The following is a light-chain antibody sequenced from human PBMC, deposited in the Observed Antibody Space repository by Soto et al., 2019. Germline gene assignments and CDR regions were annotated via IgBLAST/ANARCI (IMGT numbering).Light chain of an antibody. J-gene: IGKJ2*01. Sequence: EIVMTQSPATLSVSPGERATLSCRASQSVSRNLAWYQQKPGQAPRLLIYAASTRATGIPARFSGSGSGTEFTLTISSRQSEDVAVYYCQQYNNWPYTFGQGTKLEIK. CDR1: QSVSRN. CDR3: QQYNNWPYT. CDR2: AAS. V-gene: IGKV3-15*01.